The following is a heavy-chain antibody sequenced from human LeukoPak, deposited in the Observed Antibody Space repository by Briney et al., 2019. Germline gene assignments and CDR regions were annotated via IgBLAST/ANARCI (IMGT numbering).Heavy chain of an antibody. CDR3: ARGSYCSSTSCYTEHYCYYGMDV. CDR1: GGSFSGYY. CDR2: INHSGST. Sequence: SETLSLTCAVYGGSFSGYYWSWIRQPPGKGLEWIGEINHSGSTNYNPSLKSRVTISVDTSKNQFSLKLSSVTAADTAVYYCARGSYCSSTSCYTEHYCYYGMDVWGQGTTVTVSS. V-gene: IGHV4-34*01. D-gene: IGHD2-2*02. J-gene: IGHJ6*02.